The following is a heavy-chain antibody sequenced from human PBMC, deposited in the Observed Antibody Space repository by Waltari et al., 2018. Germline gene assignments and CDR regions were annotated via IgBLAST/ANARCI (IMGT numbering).Heavy chain of an antibody. D-gene: IGHD6-13*01. Sequence: QVQLQQWGAGLLKPSETLSLTCAVYGGSFSGYYWSWIRQPTGKGLEWIGEINHSGSTNYNPSLKSRVTISVDTSKNQFSLKLSSVTAADTAVYYCAREPYSSSYFDPWGQGTLVTVSS. CDR1: GGSFSGYY. J-gene: IGHJ5*02. CDR2: INHSGST. CDR3: AREPYSSSYFDP. V-gene: IGHV4-34*01.